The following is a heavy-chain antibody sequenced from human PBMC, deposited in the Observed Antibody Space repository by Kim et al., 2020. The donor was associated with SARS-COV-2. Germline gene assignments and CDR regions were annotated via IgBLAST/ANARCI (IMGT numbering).Heavy chain of an antibody. J-gene: IGHJ6*02. Sequence: GGSLRLSCAASGFTFSNHWMHWVRRAPGKGLVWVARINTDGSGTKYADSVMGRFTISRDNGKNTLSLQLSSLRADDTAVYYCVRDGRTAVDHYYHGMDVWGQGTTVTVSS. CDR3: VRDGRTAVDHYYHGMDV. V-gene: IGHV3-74*03. D-gene: IGHD5-12*01. CDR1: GFTFSNHW. CDR2: INTDGSGT.